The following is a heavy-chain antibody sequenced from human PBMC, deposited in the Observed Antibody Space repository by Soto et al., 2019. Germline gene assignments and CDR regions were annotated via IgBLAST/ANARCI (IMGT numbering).Heavy chain of an antibody. J-gene: IGHJ4*02. CDR3: ARSWGYYFDD. D-gene: IGHD3-16*01. V-gene: IGHV4-30-2*02. CDR2: IYHTGTT. CDR1: GASINSGGYS. Sequence: SETLSLTCTVSGASINSGGYSWTWIRQPPGKGLEWIGFIYHTGTTYYNPSLKSRVTISVDTSKNQFSLKLSSVTAADTAVYYCARSWGYYFDDWGQGTLVIVSS.